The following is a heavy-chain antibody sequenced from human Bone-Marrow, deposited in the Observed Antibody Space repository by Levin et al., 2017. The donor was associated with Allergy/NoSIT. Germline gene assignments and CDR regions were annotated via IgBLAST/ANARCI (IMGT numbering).Heavy chain of an antibody. J-gene: IGHJ6*02. V-gene: IGHV3-30*18. Sequence: LSLTCAASGFTFSSYGMHWVRQAPGKGLEWVAVISYDGSNKYYADSVKGRFTISRDNSKNTLYLQMNSLRAEDTAVYYCAKASYGDYYYYGMDVWGQGTTVTVSS. CDR1: GFTFSSYG. CDR2: ISYDGSNK. D-gene: IGHD4-17*01. CDR3: AKASYGDYYYYGMDV.